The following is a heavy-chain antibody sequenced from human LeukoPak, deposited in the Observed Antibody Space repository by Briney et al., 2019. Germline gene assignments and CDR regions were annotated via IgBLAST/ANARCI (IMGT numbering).Heavy chain of an antibody. CDR2: IYFSGNT. CDR1: GASISDTSYY. V-gene: IGHV4-39*07. J-gene: IGHJ6*02. CDR3: AGGARFWSGYYSYGMDV. Sequence: SETLSRTCTVSGASISDTSYYWGWIRQSPGKGLEWIGSIYFSGNTYYNPSLKSRVTISVDTSKNQFSLKLSSVTAADTAVYYCAGGARFWSGYYSYGMDVWGQGTTVTVSS. D-gene: IGHD3-3*01.